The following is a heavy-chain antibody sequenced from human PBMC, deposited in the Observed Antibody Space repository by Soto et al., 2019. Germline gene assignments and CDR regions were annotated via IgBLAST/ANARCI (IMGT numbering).Heavy chain of an antibody. CDR2: ISSSSSYI. Sequence: PGGSLRLSCAASGFTFSGYSMNWVRQAPGKGLEWVSSISSSSSYIYYADSVKGRFTISRDNAKNSLYLQMNSLRAEDTAVYYWAREHQKYCGMDVWGKGTTVTVSS. D-gene: IGHD2-2*01. V-gene: IGHV3-21*01. CDR1: GFTFSGYS. J-gene: IGHJ6*04. CDR3: AREHQKYCGMDV.